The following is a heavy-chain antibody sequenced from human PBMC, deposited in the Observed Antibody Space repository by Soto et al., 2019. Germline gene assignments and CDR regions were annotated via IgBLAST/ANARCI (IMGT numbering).Heavy chain of an antibody. V-gene: IGHV3-74*01. CDR2: INSDGSST. J-gene: IGHJ4*02. D-gene: IGHD3-22*01. Sequence: GGSLRLSCAASGFTFSSYWMHWVRQAPGKGLVWVSRINSDGSSTSYADSVEGRFTISRDNAKNTLYLQMNSLRAEETAVYCCARVDVSRVWDYWGQGTLVTVSS. CDR3: ARVDVSRVWDY. CDR1: GFTFSSYW.